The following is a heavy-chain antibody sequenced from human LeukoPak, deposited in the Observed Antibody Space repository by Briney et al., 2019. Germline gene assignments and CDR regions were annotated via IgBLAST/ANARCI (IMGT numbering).Heavy chain of an antibody. CDR1: AFTDSINY. Sequence: GGSLRLSCAASAFTDSINYMSWVRQAPGRGLEWVSVIYSGGSTYYADSVKGRFTISRDNSKNTLFLQMNSLRAGDTAVYYCARGTVTMVDYWGQGTLVTVSS. CDR2: IYSGGST. V-gene: IGHV3-66*01. J-gene: IGHJ4*02. D-gene: IGHD3-10*01. CDR3: ARGTVTMVDY.